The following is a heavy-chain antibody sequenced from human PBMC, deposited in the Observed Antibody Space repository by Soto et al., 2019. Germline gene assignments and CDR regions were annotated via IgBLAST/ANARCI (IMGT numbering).Heavy chain of an antibody. CDR1: GFTFSSYA. J-gene: IGHJ4*02. V-gene: IGHV3-30-3*01. Sequence: QVQLVESGGGVVQPGRSLRLSCAASGFTFSSYAMHWVRQAPGKGLEWVAVISHDGSNKYYADSVKGRFTISRDNSKNTLYLQMNSLRAEDTAVYYCARDVLRFLEWLLYPLFDYWGQGTLVTVSS. CDR3: ARDVLRFLEWLLYPLFDY. CDR2: ISHDGSNK. D-gene: IGHD3-3*01.